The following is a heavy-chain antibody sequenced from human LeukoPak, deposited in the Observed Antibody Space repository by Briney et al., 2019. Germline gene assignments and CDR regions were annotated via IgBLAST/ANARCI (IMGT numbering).Heavy chain of an antibody. Sequence: PSETLSLTCAVYGGSFSGYYWSWIRQPPGKGLEWIGEINHSGSTNYNPSLKSRVTISVDTSKNQFSLKLSSVTAADTAVYYCARDPTSTVWGKGTTVTVSS. D-gene: IGHD5/OR15-5a*01. CDR1: GGSFSGYY. CDR3: ARDPTSTV. J-gene: IGHJ6*04. V-gene: IGHV4-34*01. CDR2: INHSGST.